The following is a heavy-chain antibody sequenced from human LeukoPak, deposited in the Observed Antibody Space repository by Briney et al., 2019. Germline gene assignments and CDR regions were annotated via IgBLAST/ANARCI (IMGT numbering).Heavy chain of an antibody. V-gene: IGHV4-59*08. CDR1: GGSLTNYF. Sequence: SETLSLTCTVSGGSLTNYFWSRIRQPPGTGLEWIGYVHSSGSPHYNPSFESRVTTSVDTSKNQFSLNLNSVTAADTAVYYCTRHPGGNDAHRFDYWGQGLLVTVSS. J-gene: IGHJ4*02. CDR2: VHSSGSP. CDR3: TRHPGGNDAHRFDY. D-gene: IGHD4-23*01.